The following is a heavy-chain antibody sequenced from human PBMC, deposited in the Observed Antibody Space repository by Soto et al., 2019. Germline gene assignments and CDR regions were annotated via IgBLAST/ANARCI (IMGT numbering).Heavy chain of an antibody. CDR1: GFTFNNYA. CDR2: ISGSDGST. V-gene: IGHV3-23*01. CDR3: VKAGTGDTCPCMDV. Sequence: EVQLLESGGGLVQPGGSLRLSCAASGFTFNNYAMTWVRQAPGKGLEWVSTISGSDGSTYYADSVKGRLTISRDNSKNALYLQMSSLRAEDKALYYCVKAGTGDTCPCMDVWGQGTTVTVSS. J-gene: IGHJ6*01. D-gene: IGHD3-9*01.